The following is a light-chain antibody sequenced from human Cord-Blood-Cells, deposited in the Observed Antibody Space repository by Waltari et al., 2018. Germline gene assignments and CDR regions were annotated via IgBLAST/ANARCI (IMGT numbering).Light chain of an antibody. V-gene: IGKV1-39*01. CDR1: QSISSY. Sequence: DIQMTQSPSSLSASVGDRVTITCRASQSISSYLNWYQQKPGKAPKLLIYAASSLQSWVPARFSGSGSGTDFTLTISSRQPEDFATYYCQQSYSTPPTFGQGTKVEIK. CDR3: QQSYSTPPT. CDR2: AAS. J-gene: IGKJ1*01.